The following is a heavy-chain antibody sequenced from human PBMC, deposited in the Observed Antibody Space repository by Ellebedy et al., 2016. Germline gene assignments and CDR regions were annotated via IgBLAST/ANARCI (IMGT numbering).Heavy chain of an antibody. V-gene: IGHV4-34*01. CDR2: INHSGST. J-gene: IGHJ5*02. CDR1: GGSFSGYY. D-gene: IGHD1-1*01. CDR3: ARGGTGTCRRFYWFDP. Sequence: SETLSLTCAVYGGSFSGYYWSWISQPPGKGLEWIGEINHSGSTNYNPSLKSRFTISVDTSKNQFSLKLSSVTAADTAVYYCARGGTGTCRRFYWFDPWGQGTLVTVSS.